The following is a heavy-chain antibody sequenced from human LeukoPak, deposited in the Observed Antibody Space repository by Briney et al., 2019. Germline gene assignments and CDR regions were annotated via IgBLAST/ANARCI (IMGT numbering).Heavy chain of an antibody. D-gene: IGHD3-22*01. CDR2: IRSEVYGGTT. V-gene: IGHV3-49*04. Sequence: GGSLRLSCIASGFTFADDAMSWVRQAPGKGLEWVGFIRSEVYGGTTEYAASVKGRFTISRDDSKSIAYLQMNSLKTEDTAVYYCTRGTSSADWGQGTLVTVSP. CDR3: TRGTSSAD. J-gene: IGHJ4*02. CDR1: GFTFADDA.